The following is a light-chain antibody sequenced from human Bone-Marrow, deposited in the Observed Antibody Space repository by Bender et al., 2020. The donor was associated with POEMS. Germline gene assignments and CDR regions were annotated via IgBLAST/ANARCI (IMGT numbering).Light chain of an antibody. Sequence: QSALTQAASVSGSPGQSITISCTGASSDVGAYNLVSWYQQPPGQAPKLIILDVNKRPSGLSDRFSGSKSGNTASLTISGLQAEDEADYYCCSYAGNSLYVFGTGTKVAVL. CDR2: DVN. V-gene: IGLV2-23*02. J-gene: IGLJ1*01. CDR1: SSDVGAYNL. CDR3: CSYAGNSLYV.